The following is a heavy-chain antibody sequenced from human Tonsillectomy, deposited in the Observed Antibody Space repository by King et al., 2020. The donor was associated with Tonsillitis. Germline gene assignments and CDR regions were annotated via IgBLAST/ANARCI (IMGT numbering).Heavy chain of an antibody. CDR3: ARQRPGYSGNDAMVY. D-gene: IGHD5-12*01. V-gene: IGHV5-51*01. Sequence: VQLVQSGAEVKKPGESLKISCKGSGYSFTSYWICWVRQMPGKGLEWMGIIYPGDSATRYSPSFQVQVTISADKSISTAYLQWSSLKASDTAMYYCARQRPGYSGNDAMVYWGQGTLVTVSS. CDR2: IYPGDSAT. CDR1: GYSFTSYW. J-gene: IGHJ4*02.